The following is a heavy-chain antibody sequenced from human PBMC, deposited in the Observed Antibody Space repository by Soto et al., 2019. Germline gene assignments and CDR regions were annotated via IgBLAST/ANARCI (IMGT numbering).Heavy chain of an antibody. J-gene: IGHJ4*02. V-gene: IGHV4-31*03. CDR3: ARESAYGSNFFVC. CDR1: GGSISSSAYY. Sequence: QVQLQESGPGLVKPSQTLSLTCTVSGGSISSSAYYWSWIRRHPGKGLEWIGYISHSGSTYYNPSLTSRVIISLDTSMNQFSLTLPSVTAADTAVYYCARESAYGSNFFVCWGQAALVTVSS. D-gene: IGHD3-10*01. CDR2: ISHSGST.